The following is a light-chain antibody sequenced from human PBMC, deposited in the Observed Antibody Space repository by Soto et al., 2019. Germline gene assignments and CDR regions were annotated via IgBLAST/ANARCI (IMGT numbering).Light chain of an antibody. J-gene: IGKJ1*01. CDR3: QRYCSSGT. CDR2: GAS. Sequence: EIVSTQPPGTLSRSRGEIATLRSRASQSVSNNYLAWYQQKPGQAPRLLIYGASNRAPGIPDRFSVSGSGTDVSHTSLRFGHSGCAVYPSQRYCSSGTLGQGTKVDIK. V-gene: IGKV3-20*01. CDR1: QSVSNNY.